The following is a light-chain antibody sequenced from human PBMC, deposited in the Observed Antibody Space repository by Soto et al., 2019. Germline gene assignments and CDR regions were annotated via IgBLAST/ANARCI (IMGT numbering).Light chain of an antibody. CDR2: SDV. CDR3: AAWDDSLSAVL. CDR1: SSNIGGNP. Sequence: QSVLTQPPSASGTPGQRVTISCSGSSSNIGGNPVNWYRQLPGTAPKLLLYSDVQRPSGVPDRVSGSKSGTSASLAISGLQSEDEADYFCAAWDDSLSAVLFGGGTKLTV. V-gene: IGLV1-44*01. J-gene: IGLJ2*01.